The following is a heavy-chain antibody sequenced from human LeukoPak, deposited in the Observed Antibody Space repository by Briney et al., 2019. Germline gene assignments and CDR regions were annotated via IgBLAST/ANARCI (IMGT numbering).Heavy chain of an antibody. Sequence: GRSLRLSCAASGFTFDDYAMHWVRQAPGKGLEWVSRINADGSNTRYADSVKGRFTISRDNAKNSLYLQMNSLRAEDTALYYCAKELRYSSGYYYDYWGQGTLVTVSS. D-gene: IGHD3-22*01. CDR2: INADGSNT. J-gene: IGHJ4*02. CDR3: AKELRYSSGYYYDY. V-gene: IGHV3-9*01. CDR1: GFTFDDYA.